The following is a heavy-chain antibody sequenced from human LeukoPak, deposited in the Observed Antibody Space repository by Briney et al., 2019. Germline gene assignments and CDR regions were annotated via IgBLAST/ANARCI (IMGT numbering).Heavy chain of an antibody. CDR2: IKQDGSEK. D-gene: IGHD2-2*01. CDR3: ARDEGYCSSTSCYLLDY. Sequence: GGSLRLSCAASGFTFSSYWMSWVRQAPGEGLEWVANIKQDGSEKYYVDSVKGRFTISRDNAKNSLYLQMNSLRAEDTAVYYCARDEGYCSSTSCYLLDYWGQGTQVTVSS. CDR1: GFTFSSYW. J-gene: IGHJ4*02. V-gene: IGHV3-7*01.